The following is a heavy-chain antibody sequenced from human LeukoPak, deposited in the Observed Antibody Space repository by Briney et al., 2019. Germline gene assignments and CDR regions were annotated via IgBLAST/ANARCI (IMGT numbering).Heavy chain of an antibody. CDR2: INPNSGGT. J-gene: IGHJ4*02. Sequence: ASVKVSCKASGYSFTVYYMHWVRQAPGQGLEWMGCINPNSGGTDYAQKFQGRVTMTRGTSISTAYMELSRLTSDDTAVYYCAGLSGYDPYSFDYWGQGTLVAVSS. D-gene: IGHD5-12*01. CDR3: AGLSGYDPYSFDY. CDR1: GYSFTVYY. V-gene: IGHV1-2*02.